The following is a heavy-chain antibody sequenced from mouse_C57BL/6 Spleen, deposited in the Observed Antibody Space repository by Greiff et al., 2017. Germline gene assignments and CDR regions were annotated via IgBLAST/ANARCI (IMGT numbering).Heavy chain of an antibody. Sequence: VQLQQSGPELVKPGASVKISCKASGYTFTDYYMNWVKQSPGKSLEWIGDINPNNGGTSYNQKFKGKATLTVDKSSSTAYMELRSLTSEDSAVYCCERRGYSIPFADWGQGTLVTVSA. D-gene: IGHD2-5*01. CDR3: ERRGYSIPFAD. CDR1: GYTFTDYY. CDR2: INPNNGGT. J-gene: IGHJ3*01. V-gene: IGHV1-26*01.